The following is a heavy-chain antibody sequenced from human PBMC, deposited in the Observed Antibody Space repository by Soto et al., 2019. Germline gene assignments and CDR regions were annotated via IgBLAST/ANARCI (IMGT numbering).Heavy chain of an antibody. J-gene: IGHJ4*02. D-gene: IGHD3-22*01. V-gene: IGHV4-59*08. CDR3: ARHEVTMTYYFDY. Sequence: QVQLQESGPGLVKPSETLSLTCAVSGASISGYFWSWIRQPPGKGLEWIGYIYYSGSTNYNPSLKSRVTISVDPSKNQFSLKLNSVTAADTAVYYCARHEVTMTYYFDYWGQGTLVTVSS. CDR1: GASISGYF. CDR2: IYYSGST.